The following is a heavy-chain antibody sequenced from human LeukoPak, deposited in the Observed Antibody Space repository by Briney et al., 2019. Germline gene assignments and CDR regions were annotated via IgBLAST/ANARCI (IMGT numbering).Heavy chain of an antibody. J-gene: IGHJ5*02. D-gene: IGHD3-3*01. CDR3: ARDGTSITIFGVVYTLWFDP. CDR1: GGSISSYY. Sequence: SETLSLTCTVSGGSISSYYWSWIRQPAGKGLEWIGRIYTSGSTNYNPSLKSRVTMSVDTSKNQFSLELSSVTAADTAVYYCARDGTSITIFGVVYTLWFDPWGQGTLVTVSS. V-gene: IGHV4-4*07. CDR2: IYTSGST.